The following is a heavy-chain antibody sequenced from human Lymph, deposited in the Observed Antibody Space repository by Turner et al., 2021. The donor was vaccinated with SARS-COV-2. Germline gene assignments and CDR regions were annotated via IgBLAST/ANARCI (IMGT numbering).Heavy chain of an antibody. CDR1: GGTFSSYG. D-gene: IGHD5-18*01. CDR3: ARGPKYSYDDY. J-gene: IGHJ4*02. Sequence: QVQLVQSGAEVKNPWSSVKVSCKASGGTFSSYGISWVRQAPGQGLEWVGGIIAILGIANYAQEFQGRVTITADKSTSTTYMELSSLRSEDTAVYYCARGPKYSYDDYWGQGTLVTVSS. V-gene: IGHV1-69*10. CDR2: IIAILGIA.